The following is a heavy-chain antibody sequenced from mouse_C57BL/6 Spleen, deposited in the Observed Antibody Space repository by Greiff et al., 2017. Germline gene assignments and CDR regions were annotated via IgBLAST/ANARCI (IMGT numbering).Heavy chain of an antibody. CDR2: ISSGGSYT. CDR1: GFTFSSYG. V-gene: IGHV5-6*02. CDR3: ARHEVAPYYFDY. D-gene: IGHD1-1*01. J-gene: IGHJ2*01. Sequence: EVMLVESGGDLVKPGGSLKLSCAASGFTFSSYGMSWVRQTPDKRLEWVATISSGGSYTYYPDSVKGRFSVSRDNAKNTLYLQMSSLKSEDTAMYYWARHEVAPYYFDYWGQGTTLTVSS.